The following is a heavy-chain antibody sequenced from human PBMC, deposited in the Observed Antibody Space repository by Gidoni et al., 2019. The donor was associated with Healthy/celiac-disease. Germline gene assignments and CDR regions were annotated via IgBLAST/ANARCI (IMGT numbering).Heavy chain of an antibody. V-gene: IGHV1-2*02. CDR1: GYTFTGYY. CDR3: ARGDGGYCTNGVCYSDYGMDV. J-gene: IGHJ6*02. D-gene: IGHD2-8*01. Sequence: QVQLVQSGAEVKKPGASVKVSCKASGYTFTGYYMHWGRQAPGQGLEWMGWINPNSGGTNYAQKFQGRVTMTRDTSISTAYMELSRLRSDDTAVYYCARGDGGYCTNGVCYSDYGMDVWGQGTTVTVSS. CDR2: INPNSGGT.